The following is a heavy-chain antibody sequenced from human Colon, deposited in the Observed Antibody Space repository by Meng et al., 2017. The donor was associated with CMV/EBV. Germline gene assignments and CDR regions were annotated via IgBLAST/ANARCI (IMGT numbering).Heavy chain of an antibody. D-gene: IGHD3-22*01. Sequence: TLTSFEINWVQQATGKELEWMGWVNRNSGNTEYGPKFQGRVTMTRDTSISTAYMELSSLRSDDTAVYYCVRGASYDRSGSPIWNFDLWGRGTLVTVSS. CDR3: VRGASYDRSGSPIWNFDL. CDR1: TLTSFE. J-gene: IGHJ2*01. V-gene: IGHV1-8*01. CDR2: VNRNSGNT.